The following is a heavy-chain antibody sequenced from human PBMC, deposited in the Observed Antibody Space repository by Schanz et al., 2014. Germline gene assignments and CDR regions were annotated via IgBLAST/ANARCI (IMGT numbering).Heavy chain of an antibody. Sequence: EMQLLESGGGLAQPGGSLRLSCAASGFTLSNYAMSWVRQAPGKGLEWVSALSEGGGGTHYADSVKGRFTISRDNAENTLFLQMNSLRAEDTAVYYCARKVVATIGGYYDNWGQGTLVIVSS. CDR3: ARKVVATIGGYYDN. J-gene: IGHJ4*02. CDR2: LSEGGGGT. V-gene: IGHV3-23*01. D-gene: IGHD5-12*01. CDR1: GFTLSNYA.